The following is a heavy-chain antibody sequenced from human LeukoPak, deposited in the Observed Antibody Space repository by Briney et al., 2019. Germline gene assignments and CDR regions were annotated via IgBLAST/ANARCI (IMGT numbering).Heavy chain of an antibody. D-gene: IGHD3-10*01. V-gene: IGHV1-2*04. Sequence: ASVKVSCKASGYTFAGYYMHWVRQAPGQGLEWMGWINPNSGGTNYAQKFQGWVTMTRDTSISTAYMELSRLRSDDTAVYYCAREYGSGSLDYWGQGTLVTVSS. J-gene: IGHJ4*02. CDR1: GYTFAGYY. CDR3: AREYGSGSLDY. CDR2: INPNSGGT.